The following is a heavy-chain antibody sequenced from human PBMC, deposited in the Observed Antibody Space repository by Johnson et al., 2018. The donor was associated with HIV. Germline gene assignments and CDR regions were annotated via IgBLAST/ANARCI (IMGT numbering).Heavy chain of an antibody. CDR1: GFTFSSYA. D-gene: IGHD1-26*01. CDR3: ARDRMRGATKDAFDI. Sequence: QEKLVESGGGVVQPGRSLRLSCAASGFTFSSYAMHWVRQAPGKGLEWVAVISYDGSNKYYADSVKGRFTIFRDNSKNTLYLQMNSLRAEDTAVYYCARDRMRGATKDAFDIWGQGTMVTVSS. J-gene: IGHJ3*02. V-gene: IGHV3-30-3*01. CDR2: ISYDGSNK.